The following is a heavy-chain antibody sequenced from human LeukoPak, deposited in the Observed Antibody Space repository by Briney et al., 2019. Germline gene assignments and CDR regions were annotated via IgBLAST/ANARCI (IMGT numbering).Heavy chain of an antibody. V-gene: IGHV4-38-2*01. D-gene: IGHD2-15*01. J-gene: IGHJ4*02. CDR2: IYHSGST. Sequence: PSETLSLTCAVSGYSISSGYYWGWSRPPPGKGLEWIGGIYHSGSTYYNPSLKSRVTISVDTSKNQFSLKLSSVTAADTAVYYCARSTGPSVVAAKAFFDYWGQGTLVTVSS. CDR3: ARSTGPSVVAAKAFFDY. CDR1: GYSISSGYY.